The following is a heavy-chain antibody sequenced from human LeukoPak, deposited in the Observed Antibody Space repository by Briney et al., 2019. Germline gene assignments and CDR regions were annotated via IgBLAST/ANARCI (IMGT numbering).Heavy chain of an antibody. V-gene: IGHV3-7*01. J-gene: IGHJ4*02. CDR3: ARDLAYSRLDY. D-gene: IGHD5-18*01. Sequence: GGSPRLSCAVSGLTFSSSWMDWVRQAPGKGLEWVASINPDGNKKYSADSVKGRFTISRDNAENSLYLQMKSLRVEDTAFYYCARDLAYSRLDYWGQGMLVTVSS. CDR2: INPDGNKK. CDR1: GLTFSSSW.